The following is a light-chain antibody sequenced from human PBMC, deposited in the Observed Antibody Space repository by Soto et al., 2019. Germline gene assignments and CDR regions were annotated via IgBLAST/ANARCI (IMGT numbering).Light chain of an antibody. Sequence: QSELTQPASVSGSPGQSITISCTGTSSDVGSYNLVSWYQQHPGKAPKLMIYEGSKRPSGVSNRFSGSKSGNTASLTISGLQAEDEADYYCCSYAGSSVFGTGTNVTVL. CDR2: EGS. CDR3: CSYAGSSV. J-gene: IGLJ1*01. CDR1: SSDVGSYNL. V-gene: IGLV2-23*01.